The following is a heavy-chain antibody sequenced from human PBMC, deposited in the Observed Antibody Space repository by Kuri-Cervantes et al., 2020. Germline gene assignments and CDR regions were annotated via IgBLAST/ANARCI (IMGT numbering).Heavy chain of an antibody. D-gene: IGHD6-13*01. V-gene: IGHV3-21*04. CDR3: ARVWSRKTPIAAAGTTIYYYGMDV. J-gene: IGHJ6*02. Sequence: GGSLRLSCAASGFTFSSYSMNWVRQAPGKGLEWVSSISSSSSYIYYADSVKGRFTISRDNSKNTLYLQMNSLRAEDTAVYYCARVWSRKTPIAAAGTTIYYYGMDVWGQGTTVTDSS. CDR2: ISSSSSYI. CDR1: GFTFSSYS.